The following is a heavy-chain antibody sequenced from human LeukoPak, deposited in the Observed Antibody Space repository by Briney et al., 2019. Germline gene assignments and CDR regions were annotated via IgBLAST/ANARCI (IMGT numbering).Heavy chain of an antibody. D-gene: IGHD3-22*01. Sequence: GGSLRLSCEASGFMFSKYWMTWVRQAPGKGLEWVANIRGDGSVKYLLDSVKGRFSISRDNAKNSLSLEMNNLRAEDTAVYYCSRDANYYDSSRHYFDAFDIWGRGTMVTVSS. J-gene: IGHJ3*02. V-gene: IGHV3-7*01. CDR1: GFMFSKYW. CDR3: SRDANYYDSSRHYFDAFDI. CDR2: IRGDGSVK.